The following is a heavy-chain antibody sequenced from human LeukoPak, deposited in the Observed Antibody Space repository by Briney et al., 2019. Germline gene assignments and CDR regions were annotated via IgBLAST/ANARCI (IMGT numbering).Heavy chain of an antibody. J-gene: IGHJ4*02. CDR1: GYTFTSYG. CDR2: ISAYNGDT. Sequence: GASVKVSCRASGYTFTSYGISWVRQAPGQGLEWMGWISAYNGDTNYAQKLQGRVTMTTDTSTSTAYMELRSLRSDDTAVYYCARLMGIAAADLYYFDYWGQGTLVTVSS. D-gene: IGHD6-13*01. CDR3: ARLMGIAAADLYYFDY. V-gene: IGHV1-18*01.